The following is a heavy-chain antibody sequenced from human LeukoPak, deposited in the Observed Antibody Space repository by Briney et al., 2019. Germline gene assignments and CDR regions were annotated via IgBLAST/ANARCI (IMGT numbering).Heavy chain of an antibody. V-gene: IGHV4-59*01. CDR2: VYYTGST. D-gene: IGHD6-13*01. J-gene: IGHJ3*01. CDR3: ARISSSNWYNERGAFDV. CDR1: GGSISSYY. Sequence: SETLSLTCTVSGGSISSYYWSWVRQPPGKGLEWIGFVYYTGSTNYSPSLKSRVTISVDTSKKQFSLKLRSVTAADTAVYYCARISSSNWYNERGAFDVWGQGTMVTVSS.